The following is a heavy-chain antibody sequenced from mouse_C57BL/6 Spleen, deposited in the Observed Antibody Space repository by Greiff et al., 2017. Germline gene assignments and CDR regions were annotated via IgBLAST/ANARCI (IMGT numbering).Heavy chain of an antibody. CDR1: GYTFTSYW. CDR2: IDPSDSYT. CDR3: ARSLLLRYSDY. D-gene: IGHD1-1*01. V-gene: IGHV1-50*01. Sequence: QVQLQQPGAELVKPGASVKLSCKASGYTFTSYWMQWVKQRPGQGLEWIGEIDPSDSYTNYNQKFKGKATLTVDTSSSTAYMQLSSLTSEDSAVYYCARSLLLRYSDYWGQGTTLTVSS. J-gene: IGHJ2*01.